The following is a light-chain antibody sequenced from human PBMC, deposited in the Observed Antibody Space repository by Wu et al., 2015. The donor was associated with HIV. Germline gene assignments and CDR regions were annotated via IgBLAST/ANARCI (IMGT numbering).Light chain of an antibody. CDR3: QQYNLFPWT. Sequence: DIQMTQSPSALSASVGDKITITCRATDNVDSLVAWYQQKPGKAPKLLIYRSSSLENGIPSRFSGSGSGTEFILTINSLQPDDFASYYCQQYNLFPWTFGPGTKVEI. CDR1: DNVDSL. CDR2: RSS. V-gene: IGKV1-5*03. J-gene: IGKJ1*01.